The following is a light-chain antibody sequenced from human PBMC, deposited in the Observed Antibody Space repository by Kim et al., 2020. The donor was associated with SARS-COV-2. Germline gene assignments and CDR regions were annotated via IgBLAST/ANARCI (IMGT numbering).Light chain of an antibody. Sequence: QPASVSGSPGQSITISCTGTSSDVGGYNYVSWYQQHPGKAPKLMIYDVSNRPSGVSNRFSGSKSGNTASLTISGLQAEDEADYYCSSYTSSSTVV. CDR3: SSYTSSSTVV. CDR2: DVS. J-gene: IGLJ2*01. CDR1: SSDVGGYNY. V-gene: IGLV2-14*03.